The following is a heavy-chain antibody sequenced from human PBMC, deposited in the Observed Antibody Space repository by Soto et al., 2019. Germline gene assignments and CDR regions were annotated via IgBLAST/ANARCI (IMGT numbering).Heavy chain of an antibody. CDR2: INHSGST. CDR1: GGSFSGYY. Sequence: SETLSLTCAVYGGSFSGYYWGWIRQPPGKGLEWIGEINHSGSTNYNPSLKSRVTVSVDTSKNQFSLKLSSVTAAGTAVYYCASVSSSSLSDAFDIWGQGTMVTVSS. CDR3: ASVSSSSLSDAFDI. V-gene: IGHV4-34*01. J-gene: IGHJ3*02. D-gene: IGHD6-6*01.